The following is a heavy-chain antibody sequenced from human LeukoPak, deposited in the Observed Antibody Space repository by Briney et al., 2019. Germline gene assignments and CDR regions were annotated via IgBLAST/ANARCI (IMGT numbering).Heavy chain of an antibody. J-gene: IGHJ4*02. Sequence: KPSETLSLTCTVSGGSISSYYWSWIRQPPGKGLEWIGYVYYSGSTNYNPSLKSRVTISGDTSKNQFSLKLSSVTAADTAVYYCARETGELPYYSDYWGQGTLVTVSS. D-gene: IGHD3-10*01. CDR1: GGSISSYY. V-gene: IGHV4-59*12. CDR3: ARETGELPYYSDY. CDR2: VYYSGST.